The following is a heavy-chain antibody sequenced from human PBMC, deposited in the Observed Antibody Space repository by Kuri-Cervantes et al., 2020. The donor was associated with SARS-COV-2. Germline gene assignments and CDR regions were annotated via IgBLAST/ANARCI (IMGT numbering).Heavy chain of an antibody. CDR3: ARGEWDVVLD. V-gene: IGHV4-34*01. D-gene: IGHD1-26*01. CDR2: INHSGST. J-gene: IGHJ4*02. Sequence: SETLSLTCAVYGGSFSGYYWSWIRQPPGKGLEWIGEINHSGSTNYNPPLKGRVTISLETSKNQFSLNLSSVTAADTAVYYCARGEWDVVLDWGQGTLVTVSS. CDR1: GGSFSGYY.